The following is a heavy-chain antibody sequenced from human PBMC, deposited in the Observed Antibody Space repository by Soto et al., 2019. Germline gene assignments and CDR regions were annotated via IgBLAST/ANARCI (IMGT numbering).Heavy chain of an antibody. J-gene: IGHJ4*02. CDR1: ELILGTYT. Sequence: EAQLVESGGGLVQPGGPLSPSGGAPELILGTYTLNWVARAPGEGLEWVSSITSSSSTMYYADSVKGRFTITRDNAKNSLYLQMNSLRAEDTAVYYCVREVEYCTNGVCFPYFDYWGQGTLVTVSS. V-gene: IGHV3-48*01. CDR2: ITSSSSTM. D-gene: IGHD2-8*01. CDR3: VREVEYCTNGVCFPYFDY.